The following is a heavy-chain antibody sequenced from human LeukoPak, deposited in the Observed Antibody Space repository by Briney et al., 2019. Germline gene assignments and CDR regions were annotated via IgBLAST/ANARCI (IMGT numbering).Heavy chain of an antibody. CDR2: IKQDGSER. J-gene: IGHJ4*02. CDR3: ARHKGLEY. Sequence: PGGSLRLSCATSGFTFSTYWMSWVRQAPGKGLGWVAIIKQDGSERYYVDSVKGRFTISRDNAKNSVYLQMNSLRAEDTAVYYCARHKGLEYWGQGTLVTVSS. D-gene: IGHD6-6*01. CDR1: GFTFSTYW. V-gene: IGHV3-7*01.